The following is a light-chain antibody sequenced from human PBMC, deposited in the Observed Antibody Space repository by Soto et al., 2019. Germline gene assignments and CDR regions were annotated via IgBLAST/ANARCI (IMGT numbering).Light chain of an antibody. Sequence: DIQVTQSPSTLSASVGDRVTITCRASQSIGNSLAWYQQRPGKAPNLLIYKASSLESGVPSRFSGSGSGTEFTLTISSLQPDDFATYYCRQYVSYPVTFGGGTKVEMK. V-gene: IGKV1-5*03. CDR1: QSIGNS. J-gene: IGKJ4*01. CDR2: KAS. CDR3: RQYVSYPVT.